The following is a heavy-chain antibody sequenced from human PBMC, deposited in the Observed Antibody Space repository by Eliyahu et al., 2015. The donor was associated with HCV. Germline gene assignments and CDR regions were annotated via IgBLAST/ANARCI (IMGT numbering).Heavy chain of an antibody. CDR2: IKKKTDGGTT. CDR3: TTEYYYDSSGLFDY. CDR1: GFTFSNXW. J-gene: IGHJ4*02. V-gene: IGHV3-15*01. D-gene: IGHD3-22*01. Sequence: EVQLVESGGGLVKPGGSLRLSCVVSGFTFSNXWMSWVRQAPGKGLEWVGRIKKKTDGGTTDYAAPVKGRFTISRDDSKNTLYLQMSSLKTEDTAVYYCTTEYYYDSSGLFDYWGQGTLVTVSS.